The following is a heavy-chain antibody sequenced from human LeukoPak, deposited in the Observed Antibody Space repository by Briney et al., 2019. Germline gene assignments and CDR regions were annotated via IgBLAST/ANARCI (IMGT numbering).Heavy chain of an antibody. V-gene: IGHV4-59*11. CDR3: ARGYCSSTSCYPLED. J-gene: IGHJ4*02. Sequence: SETLSLTCTVSGGSISSHYWSWIRQPPGKGLEWIGYIYYSGSTNYNPYLKSRVTISVDTSKNQFSLKLSSVTAADTAVYYCARGYCSSTSCYPLEDWGQGTLVTVSS. D-gene: IGHD2-2*01. CDR1: GGSISSHY. CDR2: IYYSGST.